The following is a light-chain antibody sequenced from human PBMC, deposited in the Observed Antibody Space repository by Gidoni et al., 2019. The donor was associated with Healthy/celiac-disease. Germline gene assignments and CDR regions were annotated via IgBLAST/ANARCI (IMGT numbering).Light chain of an antibody. CDR3: NSRDSSGNHWV. V-gene: IGLV3-19*01. CDR1: SLRSYD. CDR2: GKN. Sequence: SSELTQDPAVSVALGQTVRITCQGASLRSYDASWYPQKPGQAPVLVIYGKNNRPSGIPDRFSGSSSGNTASLTMTGAQAEDEADYYCNSRDSSGNHWVFGGGTKLTVL. J-gene: IGLJ3*02.